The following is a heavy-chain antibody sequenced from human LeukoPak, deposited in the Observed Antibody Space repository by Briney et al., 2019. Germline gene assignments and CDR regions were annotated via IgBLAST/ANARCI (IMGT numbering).Heavy chain of an antibody. CDR1: GGSISSYY. CDR3: ARDVGYSYDYSIDY. V-gene: IGHV4-39*07. J-gene: IGHJ4*02. D-gene: IGHD5-18*01. Sequence: SETLSLTCTVSGGSISSYYWGWIRQPPGKRLEWIGSIYYSGSTYYNRSLKSRVTISVDQSKNQFSLELSSVTAADTAVYYCARDVGYSYDYSIDYWGQGTLVTVSS. CDR2: IYYSGST.